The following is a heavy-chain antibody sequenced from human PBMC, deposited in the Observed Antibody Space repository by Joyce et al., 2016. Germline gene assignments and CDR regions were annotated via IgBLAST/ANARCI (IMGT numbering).Heavy chain of an antibody. CDR1: GASLSGNHW. Sequence: QVKLQESGPGLVKPSGTLSLTCAVSGASLSGNHWWSWVRQAPGQGLEWIGEVYHTGITNYNPSLESRVTISVHKSKTQFSLNLTAVTAADTATYYCARGASGWYGDYYYYSGMDVWGQGTTVSASS. V-gene: IGHV4-4*02. D-gene: IGHD6-19*01. CDR3: ARGASGWYGDYYYYSGMDV. CDR2: VYHTGIT. J-gene: IGHJ6*02.